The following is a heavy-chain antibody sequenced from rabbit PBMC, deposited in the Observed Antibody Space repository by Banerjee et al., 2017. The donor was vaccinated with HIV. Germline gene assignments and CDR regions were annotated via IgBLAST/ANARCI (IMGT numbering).Heavy chain of an antibody. V-gene: IGHV1S7*01. CDR1: GFDFSSYY. D-gene: IGHD6-1*01. Sequence: QLEESWGGLVQPGGSLTLSCNASGFDFSSYYMSWVRQAPGKGLEWIGYIGPVFGNTYYASWVNGRFTISSHNAQNTLYLQLNSLTAADTATYFCARAGYAGYGYAPLYYFNLWGQGTLVTVS. CDR3: ARAGYAGYGYAPLYYFNL. J-gene: IGHJ4*01. CDR2: IGPVFGNT.